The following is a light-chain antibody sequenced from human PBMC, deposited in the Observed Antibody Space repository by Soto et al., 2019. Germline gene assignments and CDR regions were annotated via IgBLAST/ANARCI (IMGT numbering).Light chain of an antibody. V-gene: IGKV3-20*01. CDR2: DAS. Sequence: EIVLTQSPGTLSLSPGERATLSCRATESVVSNYLAWYQLKPGQAPRLLIYDASSRATGIPDRFSGSGSGTEFTLTISRLEPEDFAVYYCQQYGSIPWTFGQGTKVEIK. J-gene: IGKJ1*01. CDR3: QQYGSIPWT. CDR1: ESVVSNY.